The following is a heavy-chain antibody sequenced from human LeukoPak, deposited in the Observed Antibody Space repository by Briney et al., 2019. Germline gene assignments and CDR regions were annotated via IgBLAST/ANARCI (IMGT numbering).Heavy chain of an antibody. Sequence: PSETLSLTCTVSGGSISSGGYYWGWIRHPPGKGREWIGGIYYSGSTYYNPSLKSRVTISVDTSKNQFSLKLSSVTAADTAVYYCARDRLRIAAYFDYWGQGTLVTVSS. V-gene: IGHV4-39*07. D-gene: IGHD6-13*01. J-gene: IGHJ4*02. CDR1: GGSISSGGYY. CDR2: IYYSGST. CDR3: ARDRLRIAAYFDY.